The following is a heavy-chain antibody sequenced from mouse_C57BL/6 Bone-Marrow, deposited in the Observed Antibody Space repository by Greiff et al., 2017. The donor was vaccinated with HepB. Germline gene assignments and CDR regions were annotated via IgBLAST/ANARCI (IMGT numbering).Heavy chain of an antibody. D-gene: IGHD1-1*02. V-gene: IGHV1-26*01. CDR2: INPNNGGT. CDR1: GYTFTDYY. CDR3: ARENYGTWFAY. Sequence: EVKVVESGPELVKPGASVKISCKASGYTFTDYYMNWVKQSHGKSLEWIGDINPNNGGTSYNQKFKGKATLTVDKSSSTAYMELRSLTSEDSAVYYCARENYGTWFAYWGQGTLVTVSA. J-gene: IGHJ3*01.